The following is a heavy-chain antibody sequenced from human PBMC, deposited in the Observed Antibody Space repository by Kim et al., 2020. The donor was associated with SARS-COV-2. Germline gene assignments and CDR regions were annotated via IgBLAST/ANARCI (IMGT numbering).Heavy chain of an antibody. Sequence: GGSLRLSCAASGFTFSSYEMNWVRQAPGKGLEWVSYISSSGSTIYYADSVKGRFTISRDNAKNSLYLQMNSLRAEDTAVYYCASALKDIVVVPATNYYYYGMDVWGQGTTVTVSS. V-gene: IGHV3-48*03. D-gene: IGHD2-2*01. CDR1: GFTFSSYE. CDR2: ISSSGSTI. J-gene: IGHJ6*02. CDR3: ASALKDIVVVPATNYYYYGMDV.